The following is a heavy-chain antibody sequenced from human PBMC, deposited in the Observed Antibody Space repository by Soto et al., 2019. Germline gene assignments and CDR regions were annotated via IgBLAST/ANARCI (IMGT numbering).Heavy chain of an antibody. J-gene: IGHJ4*02. V-gene: IGHV3-30-3*01. CDR2: ISYDGSNK. D-gene: IGHD3-16*01. CDR1: GFTFSSYA. CDR3: ARDMRGRGGIDY. Sequence: QVQLVESGGGVVQPGRSLRLSCAASGFTFSSYAMHWVRQAPGKGLEWVTVISYDGSNKYYADSVKGRFTISRDDPKNTLYLQMNSLRVEDTAVYHCARDMRGRGGIDYWGQGTLVTVSS.